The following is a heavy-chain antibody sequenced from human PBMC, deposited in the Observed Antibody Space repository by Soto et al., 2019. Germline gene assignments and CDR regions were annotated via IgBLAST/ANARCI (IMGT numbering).Heavy chain of an antibody. D-gene: IGHD3-22*01. Sequence: GGSLRLSCAASGFTFSSSGMHWVRQAPGKGLEWVAIIWYDGSKKYYADSVKGRFTISRDNSKNTVYLQMNSLRAEDTAVYYCARAPFTIYDTSGYYDYWGQGTPVTVSS. CDR2: IWYDGSKK. CDR3: ARAPFTIYDTSGYYDY. V-gene: IGHV3-33*01. J-gene: IGHJ4*02. CDR1: GFTFSSSG.